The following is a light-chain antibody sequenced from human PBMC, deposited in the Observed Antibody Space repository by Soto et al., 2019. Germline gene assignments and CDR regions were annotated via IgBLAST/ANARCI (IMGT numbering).Light chain of an antibody. CDR1: TSDIGSYNL. CDR3: SSYAGSSTYV. V-gene: IGLV2-23*01. CDR2: EGS. J-gene: IGLJ1*01. Sequence: QPVLTQPASVSGSPGQSITISCTGTTSDIGSYNLVSWYQLHPGKAPKLMIYEGSKRPSGVSNRFSGSKSGNTASLTISGLQAEDEADYYCSSYAGSSTYVFGTGTKVTVL.